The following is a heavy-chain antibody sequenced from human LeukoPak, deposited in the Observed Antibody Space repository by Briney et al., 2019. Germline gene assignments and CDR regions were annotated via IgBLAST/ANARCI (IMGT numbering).Heavy chain of an antibody. CDR2: ISGNSADI. D-gene: IGHD2-21*01. Sequence: TSGGSLILSCGASGFAFSSFRMSWVRQAPGRGLEWVSSISGNSADINNADSLKGRFTISRDNAKNSLYLQLNSLTVEDTAVYYCARRDWRGYWGQGTLVTVSS. J-gene: IGHJ4*02. CDR1: GFAFSSFR. CDR3: ARRDWRGY. V-gene: IGHV3-21*01.